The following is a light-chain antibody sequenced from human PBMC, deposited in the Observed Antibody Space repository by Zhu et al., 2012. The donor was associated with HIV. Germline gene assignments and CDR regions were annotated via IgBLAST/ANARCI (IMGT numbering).Light chain of an antibody. CDR1: QSLNSNY. V-gene: IGKV3-20*01. CDR2: GTS. CDR3: QQYGSSPRT. Sequence: EIVLTQSPGTLSLSPGNRATLSCRASQSLNSNYLAWHQQKPGQAPRLLIFGTSSRASGIPDRFSGSGSGTDFTLTISRLEPEDFAVYYCQQYGSSPRTFGPGTRVEIK. J-gene: IGKJ1*01.